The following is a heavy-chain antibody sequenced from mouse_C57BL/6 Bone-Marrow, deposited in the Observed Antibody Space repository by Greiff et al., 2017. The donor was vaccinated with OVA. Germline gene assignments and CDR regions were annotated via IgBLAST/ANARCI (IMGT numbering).Heavy chain of an antibody. V-gene: IGHV1-61*01. CDR2: IYPSDSET. CDR3: ARDSSVYGY. Sequence: QVQLQQPGAELVRPGSSVKLSCKASGYTFTSYWMDWVKQRPGQGLEWIGNIYPSDSETHYNQQFKDKATLTVDKSSSTAYMQLSSLTSEDSAIYYCARDSSVYGYWGQGTTLTVSS. J-gene: IGHJ2*01. CDR1: GYTFTSYW. D-gene: IGHD3-2*02.